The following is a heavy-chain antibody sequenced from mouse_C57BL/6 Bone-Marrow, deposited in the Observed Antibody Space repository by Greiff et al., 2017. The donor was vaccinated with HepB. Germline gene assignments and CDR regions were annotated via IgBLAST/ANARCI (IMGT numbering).Heavy chain of an antibody. CDR3: ASITTVPHYAMDY. Sequence: QVQLQQPGTELVKPGASVKLSCKASGYTFTSYWMHWVKQRPGQGLEWIGNINPSNGGTNYNEKFKSKATLTVDKSSSTSYMQLSILTSEDSAVYYCASITTVPHYAMDYWGQGTSVTVSS. CDR1: GYTFTSYW. CDR2: INPSNGGT. V-gene: IGHV1-53*01. J-gene: IGHJ4*01. D-gene: IGHD1-1*01.